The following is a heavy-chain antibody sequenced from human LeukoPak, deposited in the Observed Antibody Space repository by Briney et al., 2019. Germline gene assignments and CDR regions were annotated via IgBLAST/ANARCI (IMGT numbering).Heavy chain of an antibody. CDR2: IYPGDSDT. Sequence: GGSLKISCKGSGYSFTSYWIGWVRQMPGKGLEWMGIIYPGDSDTRYSPSFQGQVTISADKSISTAYLQWSSLKASDTAMYYCARPLEFGGVIAHIDYWGQGTLVTVSS. J-gene: IGHJ4*02. D-gene: IGHD3-16*02. CDR1: GYSFTSYW. CDR3: ARPLEFGGVIAHIDY. V-gene: IGHV5-51*01.